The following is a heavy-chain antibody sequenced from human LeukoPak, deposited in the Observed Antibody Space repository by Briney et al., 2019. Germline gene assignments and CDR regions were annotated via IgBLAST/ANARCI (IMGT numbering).Heavy chain of an antibody. V-gene: IGHV1-2*06. D-gene: IGHD4-17*01. Sequence: ASVKVSCKASGGTFSSYTISLVRQAPGQGLEWMGRINPNSGGTNYAQKFQGRVTMTRDTSISTAYMELSRLRSDDTAVYYCAREGVYGDYVGWGQGTLVTVSS. CDR2: INPNSGGT. CDR1: GGTFSSYT. J-gene: IGHJ1*01. CDR3: AREGVYGDYVG.